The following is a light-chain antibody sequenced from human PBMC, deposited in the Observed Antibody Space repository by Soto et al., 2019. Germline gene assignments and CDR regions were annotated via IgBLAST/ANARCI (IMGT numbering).Light chain of an antibody. CDR2: AAS. CDR1: QGISHY. Sequence: DIQMTQSPVSLSASVGDRVTITCRASQGISHYLAWYQQKPGKVPKLLIYAASTLQSGVPSRFSGSGSGADFTLTISGLQPEDVATYYCQKYNSAPWTFGQGTKVEIK. J-gene: IGKJ1*01. CDR3: QKYNSAPWT. V-gene: IGKV1-27*01.